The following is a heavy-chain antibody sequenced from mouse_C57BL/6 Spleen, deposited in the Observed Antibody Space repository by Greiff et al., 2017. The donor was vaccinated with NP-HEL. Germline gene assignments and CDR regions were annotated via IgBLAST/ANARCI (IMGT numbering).Heavy chain of an antibody. V-gene: IGHV1-54*01. CDR3: ARGDYGIFDY. CDR1: GYAFTNYL. CDR2: INPGSGGT. D-gene: IGHD2-1*01. J-gene: IGHJ2*01. Sequence: QVQLQQSGAELVRPGTSVKVSCKASGYAFTNYLIEWVKQRPGQGLEWIGVINPGSGGTNYNEKFKGKATLTADKSSSTAYMQLSSLTSEDSAVYFCARGDYGIFDYWGQGTTLTVSS.